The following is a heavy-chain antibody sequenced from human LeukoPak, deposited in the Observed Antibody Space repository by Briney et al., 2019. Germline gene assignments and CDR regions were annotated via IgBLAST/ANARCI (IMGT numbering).Heavy chain of an antibody. CDR1: GGSFSGYY. Sequence: PSETLSLTCAVYGGSFSGYYWSWIRQPPGKGLEWIGEINHSGSTNYNPSLKSRVTISVDTSKNQFSLKLSSVTAADTAMYYCARALIFGLVIIRRFEPWGQGTLVTVSS. J-gene: IGHJ5*02. CDR3: ARALIFGLVIIRRFEP. V-gene: IGHV4-34*01. CDR2: INHSGST. D-gene: IGHD3/OR15-3a*01.